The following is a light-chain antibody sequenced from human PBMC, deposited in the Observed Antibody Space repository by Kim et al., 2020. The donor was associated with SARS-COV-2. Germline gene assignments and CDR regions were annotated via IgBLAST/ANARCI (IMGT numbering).Light chain of an antibody. CDR3: QQTSSIPYT. CDR2: SVS. Sequence: AAAVRDGVTLSWRAGQTVHYVNGYQLKPGKAPKLLIYSVSSLQSGVPSRFRGSGSGTDFTLTISSLQPDDFATYYCQQTSSIPYTFGQGTKLEI. CDR1: QTVHY. V-gene: IGKV1-39*01. J-gene: IGKJ2*01.